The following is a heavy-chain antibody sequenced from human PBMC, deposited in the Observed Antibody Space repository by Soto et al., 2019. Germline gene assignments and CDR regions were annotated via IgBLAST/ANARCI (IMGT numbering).Heavy chain of an antibody. J-gene: IGHJ3*02. CDR3: ARRLSEGAFDI. Sequence: QVQLVQSGGEVKKPGASVKVSCKASGYTFTRHGICWVRQAPGQGLEWMGWISVYNGNTNHAQMLQGRVTMTTDTSTSTAYMELRSLRSDDTAVYYCARRLSEGAFDIWGQGTMVTVSS. V-gene: IGHV1-18*01. CDR2: ISVYNGNT. CDR1: GYTFTRHG. D-gene: IGHD2-21*02.